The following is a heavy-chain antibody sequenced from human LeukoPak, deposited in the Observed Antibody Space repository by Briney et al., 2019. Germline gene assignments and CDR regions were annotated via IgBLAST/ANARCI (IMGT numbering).Heavy chain of an antibody. V-gene: IGHV3-23*01. CDR2: MSGSGGST. Sequence: GSLRLSCAASGFTFSNYAMSWVRQAPGKGLEWVSSMSGSGGSTYYADSVKGRFTISRDNSKNTLYLQMNNLRAEDTALYYCAKNQGQWLVPVDYWGQGTLVTVSS. CDR1: GFTFSNYA. CDR3: AKNQGQWLVPVDY. J-gene: IGHJ4*02. D-gene: IGHD6-19*01.